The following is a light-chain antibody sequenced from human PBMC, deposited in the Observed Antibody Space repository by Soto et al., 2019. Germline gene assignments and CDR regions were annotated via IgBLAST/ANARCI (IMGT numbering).Light chain of an antibody. CDR1: SDYSTYA. J-gene: IGLJ2*01. Sequence: HPVLTQSPSASASLGASVKLTCTLSSDYSTYAVAWHQQQPEKGPRYLMRLNSDGIHSKGDGIPDRFSGSSSGAERYLTISSLQSEDEADYYCQTWGTGIRVVFGGGTKLTVL. CDR2: LNSDGIH. CDR3: QTWGTGIRVV. V-gene: IGLV4-69*01.